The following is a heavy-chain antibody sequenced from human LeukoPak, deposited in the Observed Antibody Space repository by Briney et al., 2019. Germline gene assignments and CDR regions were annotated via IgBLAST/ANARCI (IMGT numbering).Heavy chain of an antibody. Sequence: GGSLRLSCAASGFTFSSYGMHWVRQAPGMGLEWVAFIRYDGSYKYYADSVKGRFTISRDNSKNTLYLQMNSLRAEDTAVYYCVSPRYCSSISCQNPFDYWGQGTLVTVSS. D-gene: IGHD2-2*01. J-gene: IGHJ4*02. CDR1: GFTFSSYG. CDR2: IRYDGSYK. CDR3: VSPRYCSSISCQNPFDY. V-gene: IGHV3-30*02.